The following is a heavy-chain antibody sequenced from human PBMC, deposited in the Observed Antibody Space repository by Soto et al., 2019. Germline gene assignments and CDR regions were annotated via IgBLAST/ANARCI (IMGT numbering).Heavy chain of an antibody. Sequence: ASVKVSCKASGYTFTGYYMHWVRQAPGQGLEWMGWINPNSGGTNYAQKFQGWVTMTRDTSISTAYMELSRLRSDDTAVYYCARERGEGAYYYGSGSYTPRYGMDVWGQGTTVTVSS. J-gene: IGHJ6*02. CDR3: ARERGEGAYYYGSGSYTPRYGMDV. D-gene: IGHD3-10*01. V-gene: IGHV1-2*04. CDR2: INPNSGGT. CDR1: GYTFTGYY.